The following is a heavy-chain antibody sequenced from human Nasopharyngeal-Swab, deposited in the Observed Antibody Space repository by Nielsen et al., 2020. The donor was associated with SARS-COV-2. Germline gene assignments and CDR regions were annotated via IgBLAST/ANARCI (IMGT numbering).Heavy chain of an antibody. D-gene: IGHD5-24*01. CDR3: ARGADGDVYTH. V-gene: IGHV4-61*05. CDR2: ISSSGST. Sequence: SETLSLTCTVSGDSIAYSTFYWGWIRQPPGKGLTWIGFISSSGSTNYNPSLKSRVTISVDTSKKQFSLHLSSVTAADTAVYYCARGADGDVYTHWGQGTLVTVSS. J-gene: IGHJ4*02. CDR1: GDSIAYSTFY.